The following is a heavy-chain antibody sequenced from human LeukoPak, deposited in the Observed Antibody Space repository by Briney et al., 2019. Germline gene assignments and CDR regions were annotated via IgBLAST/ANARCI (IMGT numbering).Heavy chain of an antibody. CDR2: ISYKGDGT. Sequence: HPGGSLRLSCAASGFTFSRYAMHWVREAPGRGLEHVSTISYKGDGTDYANYVKGSFTISRDNSKNTLSLQVGSLRPEDMAVYYCARGHFWSGYSYQDYYYYMDVWGKGTTVTVSS. V-gene: IGHV3-64*01. D-gene: IGHD3-3*02. J-gene: IGHJ6*03. CDR1: GFTFSRYA. CDR3: ARGHFWSGYSYQDYYYYMDV.